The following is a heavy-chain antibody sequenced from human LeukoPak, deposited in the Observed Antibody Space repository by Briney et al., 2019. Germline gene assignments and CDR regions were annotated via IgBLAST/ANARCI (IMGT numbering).Heavy chain of an antibody. Sequence: SETLSLTCAVYGGSFSGYYWSWIRQPPGKGLEWIGEINHSGSTNYNPSLKSRATISVDTSKNQFSLKLSSVTAADTAVYYCARGSLLRSMDVWGQGTTVTVSS. CDR1: GGSFSGYY. CDR2: INHSGST. V-gene: IGHV4-34*01. J-gene: IGHJ6*02. D-gene: IGHD3-3*01. CDR3: ARGSLLRSMDV.